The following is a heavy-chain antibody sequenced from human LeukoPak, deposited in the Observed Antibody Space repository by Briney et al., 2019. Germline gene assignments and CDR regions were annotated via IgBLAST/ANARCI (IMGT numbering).Heavy chain of an antibody. Sequence: PSETLSLTCTVSGGSISSYYWSWIRQPAGKGLEWIGRIYTSGSTNYNPSLKSRVTMSVDTSKNQFSLKLSSVTAADTAVYYCARDADSVTSQPRGYYYYYMDVWGKGTTVTVSS. V-gene: IGHV4-4*07. J-gene: IGHJ6*03. CDR1: GGSISSYY. CDR3: ARDADSVTSQPRGYYYYYMDV. CDR2: IYTSGST. D-gene: IGHD2-2*01.